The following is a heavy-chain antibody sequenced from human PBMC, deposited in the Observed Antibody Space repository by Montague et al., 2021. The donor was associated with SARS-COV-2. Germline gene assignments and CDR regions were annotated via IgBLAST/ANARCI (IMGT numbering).Heavy chain of an antibody. Sequence: QSGAEVKKPGESLKISCKGSGYSFISYWIGWVRQMPGKGLEWMGIIYPGGSETRCSPSFQGQVTISADKSISTAYLQWSSLKASDTAMYYCVRLGGLRDYYYYGMDVWGQGTTVTVSS. CDR1: GYSFISYW. V-gene: IGHV5-51*01. CDR3: VRLGGLRDYYYYGMDV. D-gene: IGHD5-12*01. CDR2: IYPGGSET. J-gene: IGHJ6*02.